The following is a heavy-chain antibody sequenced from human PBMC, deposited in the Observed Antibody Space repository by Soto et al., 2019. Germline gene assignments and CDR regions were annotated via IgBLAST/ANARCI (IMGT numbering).Heavy chain of an antibody. CDR3: GFPIHQLPPYNWFDP. CDR1: GYSFTDYH. Sequence: ASVKVSCKASGYSFTDYHIHWVRQAPGQVLEWLGLINPKSGGTSTAQKFQGWVTMTRDTSTSTVYMELSSLRSEDTAVYYCGFPIHQLPPYNWFDPGGQGTLVTVSS. D-gene: IGHD2-2*01. CDR2: INPKSGGT. J-gene: IGHJ5*02. V-gene: IGHV1-2*04.